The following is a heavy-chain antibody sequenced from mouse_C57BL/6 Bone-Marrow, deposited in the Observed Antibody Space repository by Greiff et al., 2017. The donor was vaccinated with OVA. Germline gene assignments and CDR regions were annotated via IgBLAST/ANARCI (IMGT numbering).Heavy chain of an antibody. V-gene: IGHV5-4*01. Sequence: EVHLVESGGGLVKPGGPLKLSCAASGFTFSSYAMSWVRQTPEKRLEWVATISDGGSYTYYPDNVKGRFTISRDNAKNNLYLQMSHLKSEDTAMYYCARDYYGWYFDVWGTGTTVTVSS. CDR1: GFTFSSYA. CDR2: ISDGGSYT. J-gene: IGHJ1*03. CDR3: ARDYYGWYFDV. D-gene: IGHD1-1*01.